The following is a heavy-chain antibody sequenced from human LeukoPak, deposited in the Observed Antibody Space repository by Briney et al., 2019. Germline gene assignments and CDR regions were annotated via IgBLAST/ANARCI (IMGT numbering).Heavy chain of an antibody. Sequence: KRSGPTLVNPTQTLTLTCTVSGFSLSTSGVGVGWIRQPPGKALEWLAVIYWNDDKRHSPSLKNRLTITKDTSKNQVVLTMTNMDPVDTATYYCAHRRYDGSYFDFWGQGTLVSVSS. CDR3: AHRRYDGSYFDF. CDR2: IYWNDDK. V-gene: IGHV2-5*01. CDR1: GFSLSTSGVG. D-gene: IGHD3-10*01. J-gene: IGHJ4*02.